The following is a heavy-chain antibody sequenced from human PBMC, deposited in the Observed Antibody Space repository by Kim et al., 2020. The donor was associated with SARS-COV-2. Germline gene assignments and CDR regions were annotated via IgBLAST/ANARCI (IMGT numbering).Heavy chain of an antibody. V-gene: IGHV1-8*01. J-gene: IGHJ2*01. CDR2: MNPNSGNT. CDR1: GYTFTSYD. D-gene: IGHD6-19*01. CDR3: ARVSAPWLGQWLVQGYFDL. Sequence: ASVKVSCKASGYTFTSYDINWVRQATGQGLEWMGWMNPNSGNTGYAQKFQGRVTMTRNTSISTAYMELSSLRSEDTAVYYCARVSAPWLGQWLVQGYFDLWGRGTLVTVSS.